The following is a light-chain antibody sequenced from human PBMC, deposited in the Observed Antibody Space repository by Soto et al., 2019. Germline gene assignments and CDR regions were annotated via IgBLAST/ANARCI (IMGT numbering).Light chain of an antibody. V-gene: IGLV4-69*01. CDR2: VNSDGSH. CDR1: SGHSNYA. Sequence: QLVLTQSPSAPASLGASVKLTCTLSSGHSNYAIAWHQQLPEKGPRYLMKVNSDGSHSKGDGIPDRFSGSSSGAERYLTISSLQSEDEADYYCQTWDTGIVLFGGGTKLTVL. CDR3: QTWDTGIVL. J-gene: IGLJ2*01.